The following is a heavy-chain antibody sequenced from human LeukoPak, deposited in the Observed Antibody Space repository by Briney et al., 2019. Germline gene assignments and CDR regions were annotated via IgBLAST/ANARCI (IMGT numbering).Heavy chain of an antibody. CDR3: ARDAEYYYGSGSYSSGTDV. CDR2: IYYSGTP. CDR1: GGSIRTAGYY. J-gene: IGHJ6*02. V-gene: IGHV4-31*03. Sequence: SETLSLTCTVSGGSIRTAGYYWSWIRQHPGKGLEWIGYIYYSGTPYYNPSLKSRVTISVDTSQSRFSLRLTSVTAADTAVYYCARDAEYYYGSGSYSSGTDVWGQGTTVTVSS. D-gene: IGHD3-10*01.